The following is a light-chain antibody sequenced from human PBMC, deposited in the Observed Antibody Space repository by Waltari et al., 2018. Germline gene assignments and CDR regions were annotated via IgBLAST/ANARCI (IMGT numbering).Light chain of an antibody. Sequence: DVVMTQSPLSLPVTLGQPASISCRSSQSLVHSDGNTYLSWFQQRPGQSPRRLIYKVSHLDSGVPDRFSCSGSGTDFTLKISRVEAEDVGVYYCMQGTHWPPWTFGQGTKVEIQ. V-gene: IGKV2-30*02. CDR2: KVS. CDR1: QSLVHSDGNTY. J-gene: IGKJ1*01. CDR3: MQGTHWPPWT.